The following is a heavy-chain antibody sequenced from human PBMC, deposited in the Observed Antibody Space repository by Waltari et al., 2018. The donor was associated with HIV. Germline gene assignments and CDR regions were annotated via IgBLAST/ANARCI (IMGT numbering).Heavy chain of an antibody. CDR1: GGSMTSSSYY. D-gene: IGHD4-4*01. Sequence: QLQLQGSGPGLVKSSEPLSLTCTVSGGSMTSSSYYWGWIRQPPGKGLEWIGSMSYSGSTYHNPSLRSRLTISVDTSKNQFSLKLTSVTAADTAVYYCARSFSGYSNFFDPWGQGTLVTVSS. V-gene: IGHV4-39*01. CDR3: ARSFSGYSNFFDP. CDR2: MSYSGST. J-gene: IGHJ5*02.